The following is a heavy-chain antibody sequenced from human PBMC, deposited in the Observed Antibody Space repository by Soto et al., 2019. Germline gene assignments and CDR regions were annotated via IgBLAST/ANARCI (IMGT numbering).Heavy chain of an antibody. CDR1: GFTFSSYS. Sequence: EVQLVESGGGLVKPGGSLRLSCAASGFTFSSYSMNWVRQAPGKGLEWVSSISSSSSYIYYADSVKGRFTISRDNAKNPLYLQMNSLRAEDTAVYYCARRILWGNYFAYWGQGTLVTVSS. D-gene: IGHD3-16*01. CDR3: ARRILWGNYFAY. CDR2: ISSSSSYI. V-gene: IGHV3-21*01. J-gene: IGHJ4*02.